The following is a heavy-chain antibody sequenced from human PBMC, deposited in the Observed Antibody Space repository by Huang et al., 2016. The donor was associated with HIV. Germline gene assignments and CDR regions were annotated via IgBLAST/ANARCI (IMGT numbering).Heavy chain of an antibody. J-gene: IGHJ5*02. CDR2: SYPGESDT. D-gene: IGHD4-17*01. CDR3: ARHDGARPGWVDN. Sequence: EVQLVQSGAEVKKPGESLKISCKGSGYMFTKYWIGWVRQMPGKGLEWMGISYPGESDTRYSPSFQGQVTISADKSITTAYLQWSSLKASDTAMYYCARHDGARPGWVDNWGQGTLVTVSS. V-gene: IGHV5-51*01. CDR1: GYMFTKYW.